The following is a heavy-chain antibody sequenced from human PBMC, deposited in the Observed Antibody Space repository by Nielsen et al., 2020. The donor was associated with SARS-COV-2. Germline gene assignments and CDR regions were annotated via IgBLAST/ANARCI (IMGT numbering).Heavy chain of an antibody. CDR2: INEDGNDK. CDR1: GFTFSSFW. Sequence: GESLKISCAASGFTFSSFWMGWVRQAPGEGLEWVANINEDGNDKYYVDSVKGRFTISRDNGKNSLHLQMNSLTAEDTAVYYCAIAREWRDAFDIWGQGTLVTVSS. J-gene: IGHJ3*02. CDR3: AIAREWRDAFDI. D-gene: IGHD3-3*01. V-gene: IGHV3-7*03.